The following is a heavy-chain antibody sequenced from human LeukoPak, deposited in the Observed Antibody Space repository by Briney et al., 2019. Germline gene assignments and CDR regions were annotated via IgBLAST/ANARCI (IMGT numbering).Heavy chain of an antibody. CDR1: GFTFNTYW. D-gene: IGHD6-19*01. CDR3: ARVIAVAGLAYFDY. CDR2: INSDGSST. V-gene: IGHV3-74*01. J-gene: IGHJ4*02. Sequence: PGGSLRLSCAASGFTFNTYWFHWVRQAPGKGLVWVSRINSDGSSTSYADSVKGRFTISRDNAKNTLYLQMNSLRAEDTAVYYCARVIAVAGLAYFDYWGQGTLVTVSS.